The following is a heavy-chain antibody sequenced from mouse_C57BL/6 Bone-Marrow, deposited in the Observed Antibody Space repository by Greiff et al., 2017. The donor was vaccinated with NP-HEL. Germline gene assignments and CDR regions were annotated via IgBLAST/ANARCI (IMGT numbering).Heavy chain of an antibody. Sequence: QLVESGGGLVPPFFSLPLSFSSSLFTFSDYGMAWVRPAPRTGPEWVAFISHLAYSLYYADTVTGRFTISRENAKNTRYLEMSSLRSEDTAMYYCARGGYYYAMDYWGQGTSVTVSS. CDR3: ARGGYYYAMDY. J-gene: IGHJ4*01. V-gene: IGHV5-15*01. CDR2: ISHLAYSL. CDR1: LFTFSDYG.